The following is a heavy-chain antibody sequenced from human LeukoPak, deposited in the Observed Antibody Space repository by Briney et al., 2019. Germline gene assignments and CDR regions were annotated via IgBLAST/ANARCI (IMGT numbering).Heavy chain of an antibody. J-gene: IGHJ3*02. CDR3: ASSTHPGLVIYDAFDI. V-gene: IGHV1-18*01. CDR2: ISAYNSNT. D-gene: IGHD3/OR15-3a*01. CDR1: GYTFTSYG. Sequence: ASVKVSCKASGYTFTSYGISWVRQAPGQGLVWMGWISAYNSNTNYAQKLQGRVTMTTDTSTSTAYMELRSLRSDDTAVYYCASSTHPGLVIYDAFDIWGQGTMVTVSS.